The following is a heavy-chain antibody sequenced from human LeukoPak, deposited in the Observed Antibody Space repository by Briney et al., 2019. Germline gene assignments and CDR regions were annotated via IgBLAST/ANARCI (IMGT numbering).Heavy chain of an antibody. CDR2: IYHSGST. Sequence: SETLSLTCTVSGGSISSSNWWSWVRQPPGKGLEWIGEIYHSGSTNYNPSLKSRVTISVDTSKNQFSLKLSSVTAADTAVYYCARGVLRYFDWLSYYFDYWGQGTLVTVSS. D-gene: IGHD3-9*01. CDR3: ARGVLRYFDWLSYYFDY. V-gene: IGHV4-4*02. CDR1: GGSISSSNW. J-gene: IGHJ4*02.